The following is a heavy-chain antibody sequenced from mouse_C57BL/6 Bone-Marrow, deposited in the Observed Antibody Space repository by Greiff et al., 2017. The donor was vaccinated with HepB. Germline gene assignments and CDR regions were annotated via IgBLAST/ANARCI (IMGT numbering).Heavy chain of an antibody. D-gene: IGHD2-1*01. Sequence: ESGPGMVKPSQSLSLTCTVTGYSITSGYDWHWIRHFPGNKLEWMGYISYSGSTNYNPSLKSRISITHDTSKNHFFLKLNSVTTEDTATYYCARGGYGNLFAYWGQGTLVTVSA. CDR3: ARGGYGNLFAY. V-gene: IGHV3-1*01. CDR2: ISYSGST. J-gene: IGHJ3*01. CDR1: GYSITSGYD.